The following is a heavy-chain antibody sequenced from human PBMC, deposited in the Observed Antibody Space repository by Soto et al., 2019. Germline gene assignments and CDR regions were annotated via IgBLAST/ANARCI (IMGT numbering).Heavy chain of an antibody. CDR2: VHHSGST. CDR3: ARGRRPLWFGESGPMFDP. J-gene: IGHJ5*02. D-gene: IGHD3-10*01. V-gene: IGHV4-38-2*01. Sequence: PSETLSLTCAVSGYSISSGYHWGWIRQPPGKGLEWLGSVHHSGSTYYNPSLKSRVTISVDTSKNQFSLKLSSVTAADTAVYYCARGRRPLWFGESGPMFDPWGQGTLVTVSS. CDR1: GYSISSGYH.